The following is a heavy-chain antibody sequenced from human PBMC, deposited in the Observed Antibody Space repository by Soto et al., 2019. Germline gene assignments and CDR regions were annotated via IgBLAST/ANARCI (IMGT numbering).Heavy chain of an antibody. Sequence: ETLSLTCTVSGGSISSYYWSWIRQPPGKGLEWIGYIYYSGSTNYNPSLKSRVTISVDTSKNQFSLKLSSVTAADTAVYYCARGRYGSGSLAFDYWGQGTLVTVSS. J-gene: IGHJ4*02. D-gene: IGHD3-10*01. CDR2: IYYSGST. CDR3: ARGRYGSGSLAFDY. CDR1: GGSISSYY. V-gene: IGHV4-59*01.